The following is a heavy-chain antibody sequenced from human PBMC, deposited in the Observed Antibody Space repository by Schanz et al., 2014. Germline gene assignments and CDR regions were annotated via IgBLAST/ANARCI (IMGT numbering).Heavy chain of an antibody. CDR1: GYTFTAYS. CDR3: ARNIIATARAYDI. D-gene: IGHD6-13*01. Sequence: QVLLVQSGAEVKQPGASVKVSCKASGYTFTAYSIHWVRQAPGQGLEWMGWINVYNGDTKFAKTFQDRVTLTTDTSTSTAYMELRSLRSDDTAVYYCARNIIATARAYDIWGQGTMVTVSS. CDR2: INVYNGDT. V-gene: IGHV1-18*04. J-gene: IGHJ3*02.